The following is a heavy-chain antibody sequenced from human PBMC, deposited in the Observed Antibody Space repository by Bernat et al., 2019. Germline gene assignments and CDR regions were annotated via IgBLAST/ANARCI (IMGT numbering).Heavy chain of an antibody. CDR3: AGDCSGGVCPGGGLVDY. J-gene: IGHJ4*02. D-gene: IGHD2-8*02. CDR2: ISDSGGST. CDR1: GFTFSSYA. Sequence: EVQLLESGGGLVQPGGSLRLSCAASGFTFSSYAMSWVRQAPGKGLEWVSGISDSGGSTYYADSVKGRFTISRDNSKNTLYLQMNSLRAEDTAVDYCAGDCSGGVCPGGGLVDYWGQGTLVTVSS. V-gene: IGHV3-23*01.